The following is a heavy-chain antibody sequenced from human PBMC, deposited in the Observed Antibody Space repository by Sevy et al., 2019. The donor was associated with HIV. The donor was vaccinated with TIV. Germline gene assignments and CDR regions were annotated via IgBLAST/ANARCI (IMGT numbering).Heavy chain of an antibody. CDR2: IYYSGST. J-gene: IGHJ4*02. V-gene: IGHV4-39*01. D-gene: IGHD3-10*01. CDR1: GGSISSSSYY. Sequence: SETLSLTCTVSGGSISSSSYYWGWIRQPPGKGLEWIGSIYYSGSTYYNPSLKSRVTISVDTSKNQFSLKLSSVTAVDTAVYYCARHWGLLWFRGPPDPFFDYWGQGTLVTVSS. CDR3: ARHWGLLWFRGPPDPFFDY.